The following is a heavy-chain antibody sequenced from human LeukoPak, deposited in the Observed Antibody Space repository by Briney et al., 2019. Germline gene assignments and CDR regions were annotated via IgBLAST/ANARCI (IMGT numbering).Heavy chain of an antibody. Sequence: GGSLRLSCAASGFTFSSYGMNWVRQAPGKGLEWVANIKQDGSEKYYVDSVKGRFTISRDNAKNSLYLQMNSLRAEDTAVYYCARTRITMIVGLASRFDYWGQGTLVTVSS. J-gene: IGHJ4*02. V-gene: IGHV3-7*01. CDR1: GFTFSSYG. CDR2: IKQDGSEK. D-gene: IGHD3-22*01. CDR3: ARTRITMIVGLASRFDY.